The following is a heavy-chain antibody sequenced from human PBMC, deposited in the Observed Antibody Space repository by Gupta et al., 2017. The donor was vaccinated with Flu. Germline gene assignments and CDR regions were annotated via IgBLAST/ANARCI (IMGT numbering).Heavy chain of an antibody. CDR3: SSRAYYYYGMDV. D-gene: IGHD3-10*01. Sequence: ISSSSYYWGWIRQPPGKGLEWIGTIYYSGSTYYNPSLKSRVTISVDTSKNQFSLKLSSVTAADTAVYYCSSRAYYYYGMDVWGQGTTVTVSS. V-gene: IGHV4-39*01. J-gene: IGHJ6*02. CDR2: IYYSGST. CDR1: ISSSSYY.